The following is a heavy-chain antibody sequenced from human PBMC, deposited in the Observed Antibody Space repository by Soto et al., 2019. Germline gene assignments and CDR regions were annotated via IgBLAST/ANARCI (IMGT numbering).Heavy chain of an antibody. CDR1: GGSISSSSYY. D-gene: IGHD1-7*01. Sequence: SETLSLTCTVSGGSISSSSYYWGWIRQPPGKGLEWIGSIYYSGSTYYNPSLKSRVTISVDTSKNQFSLKLSSVTAADTAVYYCARLGAGTTLRSNYWGQGTLVTVSS. V-gene: IGHV4-39*01. J-gene: IGHJ4*02. CDR2: IYYSGST. CDR3: ARLGAGTTLRSNY.